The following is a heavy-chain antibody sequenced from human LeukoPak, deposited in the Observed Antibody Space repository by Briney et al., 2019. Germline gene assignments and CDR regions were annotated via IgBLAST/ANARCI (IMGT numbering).Heavy chain of an antibody. CDR3: ARGSPRLRYFDWLLRELDY. CDR1: GGSISSYY. CDR2: IYYSGST. J-gene: IGHJ4*02. V-gene: IGHV4-59*01. Sequence: PSETLSLTCTVPGGSISSYYWSWIRQPPGKGLEWIGYIYYSGSTNYNPSLKSRVTISVDTSKNQFSLKLSSVTAADTAVYYCARGSPRLRYFDWLLRELDYWGQGTLVTVSS. D-gene: IGHD3-9*01.